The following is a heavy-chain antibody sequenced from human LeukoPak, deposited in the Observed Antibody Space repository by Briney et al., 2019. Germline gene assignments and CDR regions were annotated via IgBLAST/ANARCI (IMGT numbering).Heavy chain of an antibody. CDR2: IIPIFGTA. J-gene: IGHJ6*03. CDR3: ARALYYDIFTRPVTPMSYYYYMDV. CDR1: GGTFSSYA. Sequence: ASVKVSCKASGGTFSSYAISWVRQAPGQGLEWMGGIIPIFGTANYAQKFQGRVTITADESTSTAYMELSSLRSEDTAVYYCARALYYDIFTRPVTPMSYYYYMDVWGKGTTVTISS. V-gene: IGHV1-69*13. D-gene: IGHD3-9*01.